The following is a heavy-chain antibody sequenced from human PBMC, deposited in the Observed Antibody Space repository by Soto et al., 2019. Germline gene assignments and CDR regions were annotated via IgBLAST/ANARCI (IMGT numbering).Heavy chain of an antibody. J-gene: IGHJ4*02. CDR1: GFTFSSYA. Sequence: GGSLRLSCAASGFTFSSYAMHWVRQAPGKGLEWVAVISYDGSNKYYADSVKGRFTISRDNSKNTLYLQMNSLRAEDTAVYYCARPYCGGDCYYRNSFYFDYWGQGTLVTVSS. CDR3: ARPYCGGDCYYRNSFYFDY. V-gene: IGHV3-30-3*01. D-gene: IGHD2-21*02. CDR2: ISYDGSNK.